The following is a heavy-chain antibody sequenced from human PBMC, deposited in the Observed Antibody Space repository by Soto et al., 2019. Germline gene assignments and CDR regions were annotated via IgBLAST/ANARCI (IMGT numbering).Heavy chain of an antibody. CDR2: ISSSSSTI. V-gene: IGHV3-48*01. CDR1: GFTFSSYS. CDR3: AREVGPVVVVAATGYFQH. J-gene: IGHJ1*01. D-gene: IGHD2-15*01. Sequence: GGSLRLSCAASGFTFSSYSMNWVRQAPGKGLEWVSYISSSSSTIYYADSVKGRFTISRDNAKNSLYLQMNSLRAEDTAVYYCAREVGPVVVVAATGYFQHWGQGTLVTVSS.